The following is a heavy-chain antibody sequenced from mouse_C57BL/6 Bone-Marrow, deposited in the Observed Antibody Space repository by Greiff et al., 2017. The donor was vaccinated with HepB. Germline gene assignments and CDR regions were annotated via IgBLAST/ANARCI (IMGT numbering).Heavy chain of an antibody. CDR2: IDPSDSET. Sequence: QVQLQQPGAELVRPGSSVKLSCKASGYTFTSYWMHWVKQRPIQGLEWIGNIDPSDSETHYNQKFKDKAKLTVDKSSSAAYMQLSSLTSEDSAVYNCARRRGEYLDYWGQVTTLTVSS. V-gene: IGHV1-52*01. CDR1: GYTFTSYW. CDR3: ARRRGEYLDY. J-gene: IGHJ2*01.